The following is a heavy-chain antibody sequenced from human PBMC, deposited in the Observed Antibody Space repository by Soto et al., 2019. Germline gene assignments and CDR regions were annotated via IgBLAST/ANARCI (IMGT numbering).Heavy chain of an antibody. D-gene: IGHD3-10*01. CDR1: GGSISGYY. Sequence: SETLSLTCTVSGGSISGYYWSWIRQPPGKGLEWIGYMYNTGSTVYNPSFKSRVTISVDTSKNQFSLKLNSVTAADTAVYYCTTQGFGVLHGLVDAWGQGTTVTVSS. CDR3: TTQGFGVLHGLVDA. V-gene: IGHV4-59*01. J-gene: IGHJ6*02. CDR2: MYNTGST.